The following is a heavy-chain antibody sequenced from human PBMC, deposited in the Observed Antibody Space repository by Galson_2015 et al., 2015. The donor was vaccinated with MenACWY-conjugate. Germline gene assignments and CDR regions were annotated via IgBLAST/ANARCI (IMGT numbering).Heavy chain of an antibody. D-gene: IGHD6-13*01. CDR3: ATWPGYPIGG. Sequence: SLRLSCAASGFTFSTYWMHWVRQAPGKGLVWVSRINADGGSTTYADSVKGRFTISRDNAEKTVYLQMNSLRAEDTAVYYCATWPGYPIGGWGQGTLVTVSS. CDR2: INADGGST. V-gene: IGHV3-74*01. J-gene: IGHJ4*02. CDR1: GFTFSTYW.